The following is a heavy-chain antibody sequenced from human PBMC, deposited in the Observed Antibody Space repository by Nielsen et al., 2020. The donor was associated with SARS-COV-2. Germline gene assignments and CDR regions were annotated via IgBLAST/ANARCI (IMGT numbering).Heavy chain of an antibody. CDR3: ARERFSSGWYEVNY. CDR2: IIPIFGTA. J-gene: IGHJ4*02. CDR1: GGTFSSYA. Sequence: SVKVSCKASGGTFSSYAISWVRQAPGHGLEWMGGIIPIFGTANYAQKFQGRVTITADKSTSTAYMELSSLRSEDTAVYYCARERFSSGWYEVNYWGQGTLVTVSS. D-gene: IGHD6-19*01. V-gene: IGHV1-69*06.